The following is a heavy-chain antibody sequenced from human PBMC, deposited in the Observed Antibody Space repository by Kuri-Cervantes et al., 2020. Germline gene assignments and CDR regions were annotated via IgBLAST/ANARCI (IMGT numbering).Heavy chain of an antibody. CDR2: INVDGSST. V-gene: IGHV3-74*01. D-gene: IGHD4-17*01. CDR1: GFTFSNYW. J-gene: IGHJ4*02. Sequence: GESLKISCAASGFTFSNYWMHWVRQPPGKGLVWVSRINVDGSSTSYTDSVKGRFTVSRDNSKNTLFLLMNSLRAEDTAVYYCAKDLPTVTTWVSYYFDYWGQGTLVTVSS. CDR3: AKDLPTVTTWVSYYFDY.